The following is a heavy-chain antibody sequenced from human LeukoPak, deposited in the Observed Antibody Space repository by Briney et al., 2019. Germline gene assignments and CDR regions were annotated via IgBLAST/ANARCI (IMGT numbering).Heavy chain of an antibody. CDR2: IYHSGST. CDR3: ARSDGGGRFLEWSARLDY. Sequence: PSETLSLTCTVSGYSISSGYYWGWIRQPPGKGLEWIGSIYHSGSTYYNPSLKSRVTISVDTSKNQFSLKLSSVTAADTAVYYCARSDGGGRFLEWSARLDYWGQGTLVIVSS. CDR1: GYSISSGYY. D-gene: IGHD3-3*01. J-gene: IGHJ4*02. V-gene: IGHV4-38-2*02.